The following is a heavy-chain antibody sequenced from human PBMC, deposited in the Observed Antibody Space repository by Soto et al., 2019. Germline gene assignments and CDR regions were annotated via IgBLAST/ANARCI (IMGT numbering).Heavy chain of an antibody. V-gene: IGHV4-39*01. CDR3: ASGWRLFEF. D-gene: IGHD6-19*01. J-gene: IGHJ4*02. CDR2: IYYTGGT. CDR1: GGSISTSSYY. Sequence: QLQLHESGPGLVRPSETLSLTYTVSGGSISTSSYYWGWLRQPPGKGLEWIGSIYYTGGTYYNPSLKSRVTISVDTSKDQFSLRLSSVTAADTAIYSGASGWRLFEFWGQGTLVTVYS.